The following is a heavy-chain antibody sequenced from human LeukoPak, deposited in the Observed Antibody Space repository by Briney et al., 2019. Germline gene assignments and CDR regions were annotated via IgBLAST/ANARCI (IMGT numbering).Heavy chain of an antibody. V-gene: IGHV3-21*01. CDR3: ARDRLAAAGFFFDY. CDR2: ISGSSSHI. D-gene: IGHD6-13*01. Sequence: GGSLRLSCIASGFSFSNYNINWVRQAPGKGLEWVSSISGSSSHIHYGDSVKGRFTISRDNAKSSVFLQMNSLRVEDTAVYYCARDRLAAAGFFFDYWGQGTLVTVSS. J-gene: IGHJ4*02. CDR1: GFSFSNYN.